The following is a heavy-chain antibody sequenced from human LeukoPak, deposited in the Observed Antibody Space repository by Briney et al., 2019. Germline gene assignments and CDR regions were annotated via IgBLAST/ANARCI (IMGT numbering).Heavy chain of an antibody. CDR3: AREAVAVAGRVVDY. V-gene: IGHV4-38-2*02. J-gene: IGHJ4*02. Sequence: SETLSLTCTVSGGSTSSYYWSWIRQPPGKGLEWIGSIYHSGSTYYNPSLKSRVTISVDTSKNQFSLKLSSVTAADTAVYYCAREAVAVAGRVVDYWGQGTLVTVSS. CDR2: IYHSGST. CDR1: GGSTSSYY. D-gene: IGHD6-19*01.